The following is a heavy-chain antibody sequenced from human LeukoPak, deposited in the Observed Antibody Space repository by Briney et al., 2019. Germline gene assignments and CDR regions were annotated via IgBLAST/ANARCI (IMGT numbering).Heavy chain of an antibody. D-gene: IGHD4-17*01. J-gene: IGHJ4*02. V-gene: IGHV3-48*04. CDR1: GFTFSSYS. CDR3: ARDGEGLDYGDYGAGFDY. Sequence: HPGGSLRLSCAASGFTFSSYSMNWVRQAPGKGLEWVSYISISSSTIYYADSVKGRFTISRDNAKNSLYLQMNSLRAEDTAVYYCARDGEGLDYGDYGAGFDYWGQGTLVTVSS. CDR2: ISISSSTI.